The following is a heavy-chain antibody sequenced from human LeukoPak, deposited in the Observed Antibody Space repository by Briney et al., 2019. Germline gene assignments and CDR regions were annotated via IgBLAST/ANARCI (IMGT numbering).Heavy chain of an antibody. CDR1: GGSISSSSYY. CDR3: ATYSIAAAAIPL. V-gene: IGHV4-39*07. D-gene: IGHD6-13*01. Sequence: PSETLSLTCTVSGGSISSSSYYWGWIRQPPGKGLEWIGSIYYSGSTYYNPSLKSRVTISVDTSKNQFSLKLSSVTAADTAVYYCATYSIAAAAIPLWGQGTLVTVSS. J-gene: IGHJ4*02. CDR2: IYYSGST.